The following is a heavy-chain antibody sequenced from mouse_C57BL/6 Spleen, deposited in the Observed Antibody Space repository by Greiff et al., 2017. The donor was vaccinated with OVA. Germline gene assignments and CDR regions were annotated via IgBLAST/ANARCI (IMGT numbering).Heavy chain of an antibody. J-gene: IGHJ4*01. CDR1: GYTFTSYT. D-gene: IGHD3-2*02. CDR3: TISDSSLAMDY. Sequence: QVQLQQSGAELARPGASVKMSCKASGYTFTSYTMHWVKQRPGQGLEWIGYINPRSGYTKYNQKFKDKATLTADKSSSTAYMQLSSLTSDDSAVYYCTISDSSLAMDYWGQGTSVTVSS. V-gene: IGHV1-4*01. CDR2: INPRSGYT.